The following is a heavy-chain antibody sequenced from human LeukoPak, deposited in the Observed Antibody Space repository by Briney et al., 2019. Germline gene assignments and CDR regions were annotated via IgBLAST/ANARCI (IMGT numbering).Heavy chain of an antibody. D-gene: IGHD3-10*01. CDR3: ARQRAGDSAARGWFDP. Sequence: SETLSLTCTVSGGSITAGDYHWGWIRQPPGTGLHWIATSWQGASLNSRVAISLDTSKNQFSLRLTSVTAADTAVYYCARQRAGDSAARGWFDPWGQGTLVTVSS. CDR2: S. CDR1: GGSITAGDYH. J-gene: IGHJ5*02. V-gene: IGHV4-39*01.